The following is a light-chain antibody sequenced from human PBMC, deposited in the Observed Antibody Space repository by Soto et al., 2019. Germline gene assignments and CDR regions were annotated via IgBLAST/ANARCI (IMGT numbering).Light chain of an antibody. J-gene: IGLJ3*02. CDR2: EVS. Sequence: QSALTQPASVSGSPGQSITISCTGSSSDIGTYNYLSWYQQHPGKDPKLMIYEVSDRPTGISNRFSVSKSGNTASLTISGLQAEDEADYNCSSYTSSGTHWVFGAGTKLAVL. CDR1: SSDIGTYNY. CDR3: SSYTSSGTHWV. V-gene: IGLV2-14*01.